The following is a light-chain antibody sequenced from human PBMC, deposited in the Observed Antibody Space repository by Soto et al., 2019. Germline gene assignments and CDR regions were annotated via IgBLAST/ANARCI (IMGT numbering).Light chain of an antibody. V-gene: IGKV1-12*01. CDR3: QQANGFPVA. J-gene: IGKJ4*01. CDR1: QGVSGW. Sequence: DIQMTQSPSSVSASVGDRVTITCRASQGVSGWLAWYQQKPGKAPKLLIFSVSSLQSGVPARFSGSGSGTDFALTISSLQPDDFATYYCQQANGFPVAFGGGTRVEIK. CDR2: SVS.